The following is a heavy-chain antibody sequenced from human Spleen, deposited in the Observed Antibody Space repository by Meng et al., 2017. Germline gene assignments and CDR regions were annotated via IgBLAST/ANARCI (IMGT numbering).Heavy chain of an antibody. CDR2: IWYDGSNK. V-gene: IGHV3-30*04. CDR3: ARETVEGYYYGMDV. J-gene: IGHJ6*01. CDR1: GFTFSSYA. Sequence: GESLKISCAASGFTFSSYAMHWVRQAPGKGLEWVAVIWYDGSNKYYADSVKGRFTISRDNSKNTLYLQMNSLRAEDTAVYYCARETVEGYYYGMDVWGQGTMVTVAS. D-gene: IGHD2-21*02.